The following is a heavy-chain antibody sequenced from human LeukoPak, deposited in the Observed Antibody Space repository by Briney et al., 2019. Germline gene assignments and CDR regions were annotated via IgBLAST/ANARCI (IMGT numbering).Heavy chain of an antibody. CDR3: AKDQLQIYVD. V-gene: IGHV3-7*01. CDR1: GLNFSRNW. CDR2: IKEDGSAK. D-gene: IGHD4-23*01. J-gene: IGHJ4*02. Sequence: GGSLRLSCAASGLNFSRNWMTWVRQAPGKGLEWVANIKEDGSAKSYVDSVKGRFTISRDNAKNSLYLQMSSLRVEDTAVYYCAKDQLQIYVDWGQGTLVTVSS.